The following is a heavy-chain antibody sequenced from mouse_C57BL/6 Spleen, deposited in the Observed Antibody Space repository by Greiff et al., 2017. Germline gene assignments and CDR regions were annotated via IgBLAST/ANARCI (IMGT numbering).Heavy chain of an antibody. CDR1: GYTFTSYW. Sequence: QVQLQQPGAKLVRPGSSVKLSCKASGYTFTSYWMDWVKQRPGQGLEWIGNIYPSDSETHYNQKFKDKATLTVDKSSSTAYMQLSSLTSEDSAVYYCARSALSMDYWGQGTSVTVSS. CDR2: IYPSDSET. V-gene: IGHV1-61*01. CDR3: ARSALSMDY. J-gene: IGHJ4*01.